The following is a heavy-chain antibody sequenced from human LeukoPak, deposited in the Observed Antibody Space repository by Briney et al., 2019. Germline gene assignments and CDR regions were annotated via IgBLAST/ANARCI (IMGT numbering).Heavy chain of an antibody. CDR2: ISGSGGST. CDR3: AKSGYNRFDY. V-gene: IGHV3-23*01. J-gene: IGHJ4*02. Sequence: GGSLRLSCAASGFTFSSYAMTWVRQAPGKGLEWVSAISGSGGSTYYADSVKGRFTISRDNSKNTLYLQMNSLIAEDTAVYYCAKSGYNRFDYWGQGTRVTVSS. D-gene: IGHD5-24*01. CDR1: GFTFSSYA.